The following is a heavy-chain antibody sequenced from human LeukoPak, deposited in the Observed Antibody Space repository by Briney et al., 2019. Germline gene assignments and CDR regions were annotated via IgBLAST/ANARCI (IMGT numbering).Heavy chain of an antibody. Sequence: PGGSLRHSCVASGFTFTTYWMHWVRQAPGKGLVWVSRINGDGSNSNYADSVKGRFTISRDNARNTLYLQMNGLRAEDTALYYCARTSPTSHFDFWGQGTLVTVSS. CDR2: INGDGSNS. V-gene: IGHV3-74*01. CDR3: ARTSPTSHFDF. D-gene: IGHD3-16*01. J-gene: IGHJ4*02. CDR1: GFTFTTYW.